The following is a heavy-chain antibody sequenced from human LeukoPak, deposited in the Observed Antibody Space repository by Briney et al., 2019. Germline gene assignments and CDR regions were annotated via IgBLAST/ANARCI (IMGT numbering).Heavy chain of an antibody. J-gene: IGHJ6*02. CDR1: GYTFTDYY. V-gene: IGHV1-2*06. D-gene: IGHD6-19*01. CDR3: ACLYQWQVSYYSHGMDV. CDR2: INPNTGGT. Sequence: ASVKVSCKASGYTFTDYYMHWVHQAPGQGLEWVGRINPNTGGTNYAQRFQGRVTLTRDTSITTAYMELSSLRSDGTAIYYCACLYQWQVSYYSHGMDVWGQGTTVTVSS.